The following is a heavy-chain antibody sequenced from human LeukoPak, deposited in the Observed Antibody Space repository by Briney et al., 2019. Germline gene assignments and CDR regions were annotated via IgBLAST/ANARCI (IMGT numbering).Heavy chain of an antibody. V-gene: IGHV3-21*01. CDR2: ISSSSSYI. Sequence: GGSLRLSCAASGFTFSSYSMNWVRQAPGKGLEWVSSISSSSSYIYYADSVKGRFTISRDNAKNSLYLQMNSLRAEDTAVYYCARSTYYDFWSGYGPIDYWGQGTLVTVSS. D-gene: IGHD3-3*01. J-gene: IGHJ4*02. CDR3: ARSTYYDFWSGYGPIDY. CDR1: GFTFSSYS.